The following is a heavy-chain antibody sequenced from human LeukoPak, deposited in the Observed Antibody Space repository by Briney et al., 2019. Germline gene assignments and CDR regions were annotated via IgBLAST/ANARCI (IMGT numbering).Heavy chain of an antibody. CDR3: AREGYSSGSAGGFDI. Sequence: GGSLRLSCAASGFTFSSSVMHWVRQAPGKGLEWVAVTSHDESIKVYGDSAKGRFIISRDNSKNTLYLQMNSLRPEDTAVYYCAREGYSSGSAGGFDIWGQGTLVTVSS. V-gene: IGHV3-30*03. CDR1: GFTFSSSV. J-gene: IGHJ3*02. CDR2: TSHDESIK. D-gene: IGHD6-19*01.